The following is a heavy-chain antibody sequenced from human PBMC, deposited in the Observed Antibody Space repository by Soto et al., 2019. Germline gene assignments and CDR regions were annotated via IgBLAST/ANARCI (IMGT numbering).Heavy chain of an antibody. Sequence: QVKLVQSGAEVKKPGASVKVSCKASGYTFTSYGISWVRQAPGQGLEWMGWISAYNGNTNYAQKLQGRVTMTTDTSTSTAYMELRSLRSDDTAVYYCARDYRCSGGSCYSRHFDYWGQGTLVTVSS. CDR2: ISAYNGNT. CDR1: GYTFTSYG. J-gene: IGHJ4*02. CDR3: ARDYRCSGGSCYSRHFDY. D-gene: IGHD2-15*01. V-gene: IGHV1-18*04.